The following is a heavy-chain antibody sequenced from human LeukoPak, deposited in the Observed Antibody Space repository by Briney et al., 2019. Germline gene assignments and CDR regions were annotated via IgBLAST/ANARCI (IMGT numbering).Heavy chain of an antibody. D-gene: IGHD6-19*01. J-gene: IGHJ4*02. CDR1: GYTCTVYY. V-gene: IGHV1-2*02. CDR2: INPNRWDT. CDR3: AREGRDLEVAGLKNFDY. Sequence: ASVKVSCKSSGYTCTVYYLHLVRQAPGQGRDGMGLINPNRWDTKYAQQFQGRVTMTRDTSISTDYMELSRPTSAETPVYYRAREGRDLEVAGLKNFDYWGQGTMVTVSS.